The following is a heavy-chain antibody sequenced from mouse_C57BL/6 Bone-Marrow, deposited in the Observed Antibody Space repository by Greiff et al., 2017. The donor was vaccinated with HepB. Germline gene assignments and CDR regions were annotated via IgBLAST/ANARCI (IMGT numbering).Heavy chain of an antibody. CDR2: IHPNSGST. Sequence: QVQLKQPGAELVKPGASVKLSCKASGYTFTSYWMHWVTQRPGQGLEWIGMIHPNSGSTNYNEKFKSKATLTVDKSSGTAYMQLSSLTSEDSAVSYCARSGGTTFARFDYWGQGTTLTVSS. CDR3: ARSGGTTFARFDY. D-gene: IGHD1-1*01. J-gene: IGHJ2*01. V-gene: IGHV1-64*01. CDR1: GYTFTSYW.